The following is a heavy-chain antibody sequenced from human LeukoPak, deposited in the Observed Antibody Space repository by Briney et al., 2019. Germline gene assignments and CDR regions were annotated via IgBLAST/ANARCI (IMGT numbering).Heavy chain of an antibody. J-gene: IGHJ6*03. CDR2: IYYSGST. CDR3: ARQYDSYFYYYLDL. D-gene: IGHD2-2*01. V-gene: IGHV4-30-4*08. Sequence: SETLSLTCTVSGGSISSGDYYWSWIRQPPGKGLEWIGYIYYSGSTYYNPSLKSRVTISVDTSKNQFSLKLSSVTAADTAVYYCARQYDSYFYYYLDLWGKGTTVTVSS. CDR1: GGSISSGDYY.